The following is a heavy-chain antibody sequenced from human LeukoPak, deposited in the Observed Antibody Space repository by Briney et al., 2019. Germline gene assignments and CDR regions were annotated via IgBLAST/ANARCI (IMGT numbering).Heavy chain of an antibody. CDR2: TYYRSKWYN. V-gene: IGHV6-1*01. J-gene: IGHJ4*02. CDR1: GDSVSSNSAA. CDR3: ARENTLAAAGWVYYFDY. D-gene: IGHD6-13*01. Sequence: SQTLSLTCAISGDSVSSNSAAWNWIRRSPSRGLEWLGRTYYRSKWYNDYAVSVKSRITINPDTSKNQFSLQLNSVTPEDTAVYYCARENTLAAAGWVYYFDYWGQGTLVTVSS.